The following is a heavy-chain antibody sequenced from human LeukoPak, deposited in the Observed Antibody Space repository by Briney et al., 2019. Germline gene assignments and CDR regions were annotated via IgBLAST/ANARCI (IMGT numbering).Heavy chain of an antibody. CDR3: ARVYDRSVYGAFDI. CDR2: VFGDGTT. Sequence: GGSLRLSCVASRFTVSSSYMGWVRQAPGKGLEWVSVVFGDGTTSYHDYLMGRFTTSRTDSQNKPYFILDSLRSEDTAVYYYARVYDRSVYGAFDIWGQGTMVTVSS. CDR1: RFTVSSSY. D-gene: IGHD3-22*01. J-gene: IGHJ3*02. V-gene: IGHV3-66*02.